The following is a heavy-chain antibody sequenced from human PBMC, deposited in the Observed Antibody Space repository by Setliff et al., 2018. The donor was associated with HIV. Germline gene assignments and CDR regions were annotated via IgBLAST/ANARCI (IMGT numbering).Heavy chain of an antibody. CDR1: GDSISSHY. CDR2: IYYSGST. J-gene: IGHJ4*02. Sequence: PSETLSLTCTVSGDSISSHYWNWIRQPPGKALEWIGYIYYSGSTNYNPSFKSRVTISIDTSKNQFSLKLISVTAADTAMYYCARLDYGSGSYPYLLDYWGQVALVTVSS. D-gene: IGHD3-10*01. CDR3: ARLDYGSGSYPYLLDY. V-gene: IGHV4-59*11.